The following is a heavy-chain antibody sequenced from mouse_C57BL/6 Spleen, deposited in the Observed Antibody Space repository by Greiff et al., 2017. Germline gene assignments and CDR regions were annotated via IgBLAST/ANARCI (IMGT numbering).Heavy chain of an antibody. V-gene: IGHV1-81*01. CDR2: IYPRSGNT. J-gene: IGHJ4*01. CDR3: SRHYSNYDYAMDY. CDR1: GYTFTSYG. Sequence: QVQLQQSGAELARPGASVQLSCKASGYTFTSYGISWVKQRTGKGLEWIGEIYPRSGNTYYNEKFKCKATLTADKSSNTAYMELRSLTSEDSAVYFCSRHYSNYDYAMDYWGQGTSVTVSS. D-gene: IGHD2-5*01.